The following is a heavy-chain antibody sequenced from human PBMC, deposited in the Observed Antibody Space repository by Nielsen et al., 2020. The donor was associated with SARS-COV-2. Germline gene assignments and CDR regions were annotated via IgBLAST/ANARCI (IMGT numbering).Heavy chain of an antibody. V-gene: IGHV3-21*01. J-gene: IGHJ6*02. CDR2: ISSSSSYI. Sequence: GESLKISCAASGFTFSSYSMNWVRQAPGKGLEWVSSISSSSSYIYYADSVKGRFTISRDNAKNSLYLQMNSLRAEDTAVYYCARDGYRDKLWFGEDGMDVWGQGTTVTVSS. D-gene: IGHD3-10*01. CDR1: GFTFSSYS. CDR3: ARDGYRDKLWFGEDGMDV.